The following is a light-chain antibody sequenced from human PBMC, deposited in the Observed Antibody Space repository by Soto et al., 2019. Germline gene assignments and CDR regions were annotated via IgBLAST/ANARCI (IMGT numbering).Light chain of an antibody. CDR2: HNN. Sequence: QSVLTQAPSASETPGQRVTISCSGGSSNIGRNTVNWYQQLPGTAPKLLIYHNNRRPSGVPDRFSGSKSGTSASLAISGLQSEDEADYYCAAWDDSLTDYVFGTGTKVTVL. V-gene: IGLV1-44*01. CDR1: SSNIGRNT. J-gene: IGLJ1*01. CDR3: AAWDDSLTDYV.